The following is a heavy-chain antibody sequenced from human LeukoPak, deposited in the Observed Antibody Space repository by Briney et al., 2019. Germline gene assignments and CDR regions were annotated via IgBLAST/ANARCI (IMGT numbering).Heavy chain of an antibody. V-gene: IGHV3-30*03. CDR1: GFTFNSYG. D-gene: IGHD2-2*01. CDR2: ISYDGSNK. J-gene: IGHJ4*02. Sequence: GGSLRLSCAASGFTFNSYGMHWVRQAPGKGLEWVAVISYDGSNKYYADSVKGRFAISRDNSKNTLYLQMNSLRAEDTAVYYCARDEYLWVVIQLGLFDYCGQGTLVTVSS. CDR3: ARDEYLWVVIQLGLFDY.